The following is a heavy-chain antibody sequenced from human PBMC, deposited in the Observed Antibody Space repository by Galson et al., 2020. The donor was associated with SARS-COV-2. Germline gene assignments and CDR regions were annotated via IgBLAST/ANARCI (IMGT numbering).Heavy chain of an antibody. D-gene: IGHD3-22*01. V-gene: IGHV4-61*02. J-gene: IGHJ4*02. CDR3: ARGSWYLDSDAYFVYFDY. CDR2: IYTSGNT. CDR1: GGSIVSTNYQ. Sequence: SETLSLTCTVSGGSIVSTNYQWTWIRQPAGKGLEWIGRIYTSGNTNYNPSLKSRVTISIDTSKNQFSLNVKSVTAADTAVYYCARGSWYLDSDAYFVYFDYWGQGTPVTVSS.